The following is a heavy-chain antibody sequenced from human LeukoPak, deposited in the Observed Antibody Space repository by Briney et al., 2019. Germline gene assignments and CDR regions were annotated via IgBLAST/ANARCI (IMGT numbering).Heavy chain of an antibody. Sequence: GGSLRLSFTASGFTFGDYAMSWFRQAPGKGLEWVGFIRSKAYGGTTEYAASVKGRFTISRDDSKSIAYLQMNSLETEGTAVYYCTRVSDSHWRGDAFDIWGQGTMVTVSS. CDR3: TRVSDSHWRGDAFDI. V-gene: IGHV3-49*03. J-gene: IGHJ3*02. CDR2: IRSKAYGGTT. D-gene: IGHD3-3*01. CDR1: GFTFGDYA.